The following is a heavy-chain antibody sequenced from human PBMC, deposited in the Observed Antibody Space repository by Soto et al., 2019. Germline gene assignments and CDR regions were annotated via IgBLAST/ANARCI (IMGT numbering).Heavy chain of an antibody. CDR3: ARDPPLPAAMVD. J-gene: IGHJ4*02. Sequence: SETLSLTCTFSGDSISSTRWWSWVRQPPGKGLEWIGYIYYSGSTYYNPSLKSRVTISVDTSKNQFSLNLSSVTAADTAMYYCARDPPLPAAMVDWGQGTLVTVSS. CDR1: GDSISSTRW. D-gene: IGHD2-2*01. V-gene: IGHV4-30-4*01. CDR2: IYYSGST.